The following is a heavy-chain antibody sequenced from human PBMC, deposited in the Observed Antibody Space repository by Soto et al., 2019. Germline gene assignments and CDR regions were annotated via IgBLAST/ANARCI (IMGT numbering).Heavy chain of an antibody. CDR3: TTAYDPPY. Sequence: EVQLVESGGGLVQPGGSLKLSCAASGFTFSGSAMHWVRQASGKGLEWVGSIRSKANSYATAYAASVKGRFTISRDDSKNTAYLQMNSLKTEDTAVYYCTTAYDPPYLGQGTLVTVSS. V-gene: IGHV3-73*02. CDR2: IRSKANSYAT. J-gene: IGHJ4*02. D-gene: IGHD3-22*01. CDR1: GFTFSGSA.